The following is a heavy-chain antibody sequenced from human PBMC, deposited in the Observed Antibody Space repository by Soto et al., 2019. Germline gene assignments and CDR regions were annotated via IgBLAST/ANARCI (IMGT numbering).Heavy chain of an antibody. J-gene: IGHJ6*03. Sequence: SETLSLTCAVYGGSFSGYYWSWIRQPPGKGLEWIGEINHSGSTNYNPSLKSRVTISVDTSKNQFPLKLSSVTAADTAVYYCARTNYDFWSGPKTNYYYYYMDVWGKGTTVTVSS. CDR1: GGSFSGYY. CDR2: INHSGST. D-gene: IGHD3-3*01. CDR3: ARTNYDFWSGPKTNYYYYYMDV. V-gene: IGHV4-34*01.